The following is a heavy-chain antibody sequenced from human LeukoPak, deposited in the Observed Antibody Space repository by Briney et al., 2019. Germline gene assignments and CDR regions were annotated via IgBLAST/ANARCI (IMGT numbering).Heavy chain of an antibody. J-gene: IGHJ4*02. CDR3: AGIPCSGTTCSQIDY. CDR1: GFTFNSYA. Sequence: PGGSLRLSCAASGFTFNSYAMTWVRQVPGKGLEWVSTVGTNGASTYYRVSVKGRFTISRDNSKNTLYLQMNSLRAEDTAVYYCAGIPCSGTTCSQIDYWGQGTLVTVSS. CDR2: VGTNGAST. V-gene: IGHV3-23*01. D-gene: IGHD2-2*01.